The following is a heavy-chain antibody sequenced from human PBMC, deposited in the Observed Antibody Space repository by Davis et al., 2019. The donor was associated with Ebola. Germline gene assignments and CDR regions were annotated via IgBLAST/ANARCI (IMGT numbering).Heavy chain of an antibody. Sequence: PGGSLRLSCVGSGFTLEDYAMHWVRQAPGKGLEWVSGISWNSDSIGYADSVKGRFTISRDNARNSLYLQMDSLRAEDTALYYCVKDRRGYSYGYGWGQGTQVTVSS. CDR2: ISWNSDSI. D-gene: IGHD5-18*01. V-gene: IGHV3-9*01. CDR1: GFTLEDYA. J-gene: IGHJ4*02. CDR3: VKDRRGYSYGYG.